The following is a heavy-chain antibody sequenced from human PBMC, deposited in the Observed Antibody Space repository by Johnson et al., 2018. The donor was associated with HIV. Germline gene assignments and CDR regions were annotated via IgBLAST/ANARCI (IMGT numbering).Heavy chain of an antibody. Sequence: VQLVESGGGLIQPGGSLRLSCAASGFTVSSNYMSWVRQAPGKGLEWVSAISYSGSSTYSADSVKGRFTISRDNSKNTMYLQMNSLRAEDTAVYYCARAPEVRGIDACDIWGQGTMVTVSS. J-gene: IGHJ3*02. CDR1: GFTVSSNY. D-gene: IGHD3-10*01. CDR2: ISYSGSST. V-gene: IGHV3-53*01. CDR3: ARAPEVRGIDACDI.